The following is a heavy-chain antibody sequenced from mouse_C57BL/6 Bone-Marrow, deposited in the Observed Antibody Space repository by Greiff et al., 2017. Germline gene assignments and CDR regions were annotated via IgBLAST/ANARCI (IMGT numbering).Heavy chain of an antibody. J-gene: IGHJ4*01. D-gene: IGHD2-4*01. CDR1: GYTFTNYW. CDR2: MHPNGGSP. CDR3: AKSYEYDDYTMDY. Sequence: QVQLQQPGAELVKPGASVKLSCKASGYTFTNYWMHWVKQRPGQGLEWIGMMHPNGGSPDYNEKFKSEATLSVDKSSRTAYMELSNLTSADSAVYYCAKSYEYDDYTMDYWGQEASVTVSS. V-gene: IGHV1-64*01.